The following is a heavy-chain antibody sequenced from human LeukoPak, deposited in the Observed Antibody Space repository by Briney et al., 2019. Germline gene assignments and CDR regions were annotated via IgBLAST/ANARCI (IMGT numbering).Heavy chain of an antibody. V-gene: IGHV1-2*02. D-gene: IGHD3-3*01. Sequence: ASVKVSCKASGYTFTGYYMHWVRQARGQGLEWMGWINPNSGGTNYAQKFQGRVTMTRDTSISTAYMELSRLRSDDTAVYYCARAADQLYYAFWSGPGDYWGQGTLVTVSS. CDR2: INPNSGGT. CDR3: ARAADQLYYAFWSGPGDY. CDR1: GYTFTGYY. J-gene: IGHJ4*02.